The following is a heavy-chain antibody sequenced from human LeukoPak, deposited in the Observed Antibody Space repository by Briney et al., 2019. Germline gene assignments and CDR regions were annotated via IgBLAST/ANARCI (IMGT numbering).Heavy chain of an antibody. CDR1: GFTFSNYA. V-gene: IGHV3-21*01. CDR3: ARRLDYDFWSGPFDY. J-gene: IGHJ4*02. Sequence: GGSLRLSCAASGFTFSNYAMSWVRQAPGKGLEWVSSISSSSSYIYYADSVKGRFTISRDNAKNSLYLQMNSLRAEDTAVYYCARRLDYDFWSGPFDYWGQGTLVTVSS. CDR2: ISSSSSYI. D-gene: IGHD3-3*01.